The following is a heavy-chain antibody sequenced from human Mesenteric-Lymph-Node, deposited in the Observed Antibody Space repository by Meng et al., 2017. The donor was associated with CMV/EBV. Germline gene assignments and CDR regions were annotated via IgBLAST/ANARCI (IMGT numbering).Heavy chain of an antibody. CDR2: IYYSVST. CDR3: ARPHYYGSGSSPWFDP. J-gene: IGHJ5*02. Sequence: QLQLQDSGPGVVTPSENLSLNCTVSGGSISSSIYYWCWIRQPPGKGLEWIGSIYYSVSTYYNPSLKSRVTISVDTSKNQFSLKLSSVTAADTAVYYCARPHYYGSGSSPWFDPWGQGTLVTVSS. V-gene: IGHV4-39*01. D-gene: IGHD3-10*01. CDR1: GGSISSSIYY.